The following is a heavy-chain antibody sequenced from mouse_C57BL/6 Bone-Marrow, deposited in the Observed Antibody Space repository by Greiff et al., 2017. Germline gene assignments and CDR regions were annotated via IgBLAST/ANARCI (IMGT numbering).Heavy chain of an antibody. Sequence: EVNVVESGGGLVQPGESLKLSCESNEYEFPSHDMSWVRKTPEKRLELVAAINSDGGSTYYPDTMERRFIISRDNTKKTLYLQMSSLRSEDTALYYCARPGLWLRRDDYWGQGTTLTVSS. V-gene: IGHV5-2*01. D-gene: IGHD2-2*01. CDR1: EYEFPSHD. CDR2: INSDGGST. CDR3: ARPGLWLRRDDY. J-gene: IGHJ2*01.